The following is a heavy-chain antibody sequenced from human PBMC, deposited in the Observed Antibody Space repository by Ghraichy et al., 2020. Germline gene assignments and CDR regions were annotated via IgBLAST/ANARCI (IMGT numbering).Heavy chain of an antibody. V-gene: IGHV1-18*01. CDR3: ARGYFHMDV. J-gene: IGHJ6*03. Sequence: ASVKVSCKASGYTFTNYGISWVRQAPGHGLEWMGWISAYKGNMDFAQTLQDRVTMTTDTSTSTAYMELRSLRSDDTAVYYCARGYFHMDVWGKGTTVTVSS. CDR1: GYTFTNYG. CDR2: ISAYKGNM.